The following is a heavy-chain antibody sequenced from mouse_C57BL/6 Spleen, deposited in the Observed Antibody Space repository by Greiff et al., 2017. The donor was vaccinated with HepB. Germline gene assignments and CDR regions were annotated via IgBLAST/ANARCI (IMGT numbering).Heavy chain of an antibody. D-gene: IGHD3-2*02. Sequence: VQLQQSGAELVRPGASVTLSCKASGYTFTDYEMHWEKQTPVHGLEWIGAIDPETGGTAYNQKFKGKAILTADKSSSTAYMALRSLTSEDSAVYDCTTAQARAWFAYWGQGTLVTVSA. CDR1: GYTFTDYE. CDR3: TTAQARAWFAY. V-gene: IGHV1-15*01. CDR2: IDPETGGT. J-gene: IGHJ3*01.